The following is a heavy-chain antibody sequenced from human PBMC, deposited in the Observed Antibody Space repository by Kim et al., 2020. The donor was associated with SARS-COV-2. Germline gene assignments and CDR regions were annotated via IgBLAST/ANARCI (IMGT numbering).Heavy chain of an antibody. CDR2: INRVGSDK. CDR1: GFTFSSFG. J-gene: IGHJ1*01. CDR3: VRGVGIF. V-gene: IGHV3-7*03. D-gene: IGHD3-3*01. Sequence: GGSLRLSCAASGFTFSSFGMNWVRQAPGKGLEWVANINRVGSDKYYADSVKGRFTISRDNSKNSLYLQMNNLRAEDTAVYYCVRGVGIFWGYGTLGNV.